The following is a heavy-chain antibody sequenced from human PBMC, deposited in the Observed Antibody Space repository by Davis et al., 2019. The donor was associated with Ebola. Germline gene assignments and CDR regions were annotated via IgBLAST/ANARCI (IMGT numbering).Heavy chain of an antibody. Sequence: SVKVSCRASGGTFSSYAISWVRQAPGQGLEWMGGIIPIFGTANYAQKFQGRVTITADESTSTAYMELRSLRSDDTARYYCARDVRGITGPSEYWGQGTLVTVSS. CDR3: ARDVRGITGPSEY. CDR1: GGTFSSYA. V-gene: IGHV1-69*13. D-gene: IGHD1-1*01. CDR2: IIPIFGTA. J-gene: IGHJ4*02.